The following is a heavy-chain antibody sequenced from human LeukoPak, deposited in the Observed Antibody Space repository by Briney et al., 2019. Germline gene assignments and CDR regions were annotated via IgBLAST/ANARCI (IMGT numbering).Heavy chain of an antibody. D-gene: IGHD3-10*02. J-gene: IGHJ4*02. CDR2: INHSGST. Sequence: SETLSLTCAVYGGSFSGYYWSWIRQPPGKGLEWIGEINHSGSTNYNPSLKSRVTISVDTSKNQFSLKLSSVTAADTAVYYCARGSFPVFRGPKFEHRYFDYWGQGTLVTVSS. CDR1: GGSFSGYY. V-gene: IGHV4-34*01. CDR3: ARGSFPVFRGPKFEHRYFDY.